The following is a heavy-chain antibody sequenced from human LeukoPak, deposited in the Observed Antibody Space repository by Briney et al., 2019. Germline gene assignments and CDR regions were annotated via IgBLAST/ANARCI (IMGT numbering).Heavy chain of an antibody. J-gene: IGHJ6*02. CDR1: GGSISSYY. CDR2: IYYSGST. D-gene: IGHD2-2*01. Sequence: SETLSLTCTVSGGSISSYYWSWIRQPPGKVLEWIGYIYYSGSTNYNPSLKSRVTISVDTSKNQFSLKLSSVTAADTAVYYCARDPGYCSSTSCWDYYYGMDVWGQGTTVTVSS. V-gene: IGHV4-59*01. CDR3: ARDPGYCSSTSCWDYYYGMDV.